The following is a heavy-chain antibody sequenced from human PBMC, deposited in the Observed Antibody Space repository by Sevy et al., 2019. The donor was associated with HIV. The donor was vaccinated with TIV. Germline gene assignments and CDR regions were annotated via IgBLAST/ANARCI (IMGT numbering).Heavy chain of an antibody. V-gene: IGHV1-69*13. CDR3: ARGIEYSSSLVGVFSWFDP. J-gene: IGHJ5*02. Sequence: ASVKVSCKASGGTFSSYAISWVRQAPGQGLEWMGGIIPIFGTANYAQEFQGRVTITADESTSTAYMELSSLRSEDTAVYYCARGIEYSSSLVGVFSWFDPWGQGTLVTVSS. CDR1: GGTFSSYA. D-gene: IGHD6-6*01. CDR2: IIPIFGTA.